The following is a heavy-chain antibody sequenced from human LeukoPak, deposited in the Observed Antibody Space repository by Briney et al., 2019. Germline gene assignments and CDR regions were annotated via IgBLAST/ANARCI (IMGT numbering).Heavy chain of an antibody. CDR2: ISSSGGST. Sequence: GGSLRLSCAASGFTFSSYAMSWVRQAPGKGLEWVSAISSSGGSTYYADSVKGRFTISRDNSKNTLYLQMNSLRAEDTAVYYCAAGRGCSSTSCYVDYYYMDVWGKGTTVTVSS. CDR1: GFTFSSYA. D-gene: IGHD2-2*01. J-gene: IGHJ6*03. CDR3: AAGRGCSSTSCYVDYYYMDV. V-gene: IGHV3-23*01.